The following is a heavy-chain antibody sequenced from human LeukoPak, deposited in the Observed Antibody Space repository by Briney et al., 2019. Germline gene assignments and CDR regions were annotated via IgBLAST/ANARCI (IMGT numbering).Heavy chain of an antibody. V-gene: IGHV4-38-2*01. CDR1: GYSISSGYY. D-gene: IGHD3-22*01. Sequence: PSETLSLTXAVSGYSISSGYYWGWIRQPPGKGLECIGSIYHSGSTYYNPSLKSRVTISVDTSKNQFSLKLSSVTAADTAVYYCASHNYASSGYTRAWVWLDYWGQGTLVTVSS. CDR2: IYHSGST. CDR3: ASHNYASSGYTRAWVWLDY. J-gene: IGHJ4*02.